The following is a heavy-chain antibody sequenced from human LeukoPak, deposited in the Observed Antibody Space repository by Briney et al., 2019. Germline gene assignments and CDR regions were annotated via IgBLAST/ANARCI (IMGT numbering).Heavy chain of an antibody. V-gene: IGHV4-34*01. CDR2: INHSGST. Sequence: SETLSLTCAVYGVSFSGYYWSWIRQPPGKGLEWIGEINHSGSTNYNPSLKSRVTISVDTSKNQFSLKLSSVTAADTAVYYCASTTFSLDSSGYNFDYWGQGTLVTVSS. CDR1: GVSFSGYY. CDR3: ASTTFSLDSSGYNFDY. D-gene: IGHD3-22*01. J-gene: IGHJ4*02.